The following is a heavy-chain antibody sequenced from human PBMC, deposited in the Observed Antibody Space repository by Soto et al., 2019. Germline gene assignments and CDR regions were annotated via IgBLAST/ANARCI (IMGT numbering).Heavy chain of an antibody. CDR2: IYTSGNT. CDR3: ARDGVGPHGMDV. V-gene: IGHV4-4*07. J-gene: IGHJ6*02. D-gene: IGHD2-8*01. Sequence: QVQLQGSDPRLLKPSETLSLTCTVSGASVTSYYWSWIRQPAGKGLDWIGRIYTSGNTAYDPSLKSRVTLSLETYPNQFSLKLSSVTAADTAIYYCARDGVGPHGMDVWGQGTTVTVSS. CDR1: GASVTSYY.